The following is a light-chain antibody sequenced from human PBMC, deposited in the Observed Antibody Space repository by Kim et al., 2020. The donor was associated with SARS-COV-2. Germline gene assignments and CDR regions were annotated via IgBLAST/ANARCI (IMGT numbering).Light chain of an antibody. V-gene: IGLV3-27*01. CDR2: KDS. Sequence: VAPGQAARITCSGDVLAKKYARWFQQKPGQAPVLVIYKDSERPSGIPERFSGSSSGTTVTLTISGAQVEDEADYSCYSAADNNLVFGGGTQLTVL. J-gene: IGLJ3*02. CDR1: VLAKKY. CDR3: YSAADNNLV.